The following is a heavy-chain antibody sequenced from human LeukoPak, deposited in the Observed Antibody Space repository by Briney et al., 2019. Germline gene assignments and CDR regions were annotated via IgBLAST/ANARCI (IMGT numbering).Heavy chain of an antibody. J-gene: IGHJ4*02. D-gene: IGHD2-15*01. Sequence: KISCKGSGYSFTTYWISWVRQAPGQGLEWMGGIIPIFGTANYAQKFQGRVTITADESTSTAYMELSSLRSEDTAVYYCARENCSGGSCYFDTLAYFDYWGQGTLVTVSS. CDR1: GYSFTTYW. CDR2: IIPIFGTA. V-gene: IGHV1-69*01. CDR3: ARENCSGGSCYFDTLAYFDY.